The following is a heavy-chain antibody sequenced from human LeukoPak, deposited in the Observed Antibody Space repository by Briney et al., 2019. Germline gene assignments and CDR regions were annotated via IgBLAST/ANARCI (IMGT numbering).Heavy chain of an antibody. CDR2: ISAYNGNT. CDR3: ARDHYQRAAGLFTY. V-gene: IGHV1-18*04. CDR1: DTFTSYG. D-gene: IGHD6-13*01. Sequence: ASVKVSCKASDTFTSYGISWVRQAPGQGLEWMGWISAYNGNTNYAQKLQGRVTMTTDTSTSTAYMELRSLRPDDTAVYYCARDHYQRAAGLFTYWGQGTLVTASS. J-gene: IGHJ4*02.